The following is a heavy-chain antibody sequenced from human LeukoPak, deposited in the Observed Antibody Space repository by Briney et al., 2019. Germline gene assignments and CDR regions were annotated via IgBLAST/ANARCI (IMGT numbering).Heavy chain of an antibody. D-gene: IGHD3-9*01. CDR3: AKDSTYYDILTGYSPFDY. CDR1: GFTLSTYA. V-gene: IGHV3-23*01. J-gene: IGHJ4*01. CDR2: ISGSGGST. Sequence: AGSLRLSSAASGFTLSTYAMSWVRQAPGKGLEWVSAISGSGGSTYYADSVKGRFTISRDNSKNTLYLQMNSLRAEDTAVYYCAKDSTYYDILTGYSPFDYWGQGTLVTVSS.